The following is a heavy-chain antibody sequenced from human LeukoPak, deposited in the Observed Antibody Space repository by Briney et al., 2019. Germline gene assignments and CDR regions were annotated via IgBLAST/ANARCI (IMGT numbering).Heavy chain of an antibody. Sequence: AGSLRLSCAASGFTFSNYAMSWVRQAPGKGLQWVSAITGGGSGIYYADSMKSRFTISRDNSKNTLYLQINSLRAEDTAVYYCAKWGDYDVLTGYYVSDYWGQGTLVTVSS. D-gene: IGHD3-9*01. CDR2: ITGGGSGI. CDR3: AKWGDYDVLTGYYVSDY. V-gene: IGHV3-23*01. J-gene: IGHJ4*02. CDR1: GFTFSNYA.